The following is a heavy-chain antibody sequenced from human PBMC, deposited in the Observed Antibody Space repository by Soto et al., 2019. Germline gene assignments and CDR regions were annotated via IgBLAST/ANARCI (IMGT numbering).Heavy chain of an antibody. J-gene: IGHJ4*02. CDR3: ARDLGVQLGLPTSDY. V-gene: IGHV3-48*02. CDR1: GFTFSSYS. D-gene: IGHD1-1*01. Sequence: GGSLRLSCAASGFTFSSYSMNWVRQAPGKGLEWVSYISSSSSTIYYADSVKGRFTISRDNAKNSLYLQMNSLRDEDTAVYYCARDLGVQLGLPTSDYWGQGTLVTVSS. CDR2: ISSSSSTI.